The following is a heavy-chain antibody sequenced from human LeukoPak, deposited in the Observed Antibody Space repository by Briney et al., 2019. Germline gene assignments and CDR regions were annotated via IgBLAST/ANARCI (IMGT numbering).Heavy chain of an antibody. V-gene: IGHV3-23*01. Sequence: PGGSLRLSCATSGFNFREYYMTWIRQAPGKGLEWVSAISGSGGGTYYADSVRGRFTISRDNSKNTLYLQMHSLRAEDTAVYYCASIPGYLDYWGQGTLVTVSS. CDR1: GFNFREYY. CDR3: ASIPGYLDY. D-gene: IGHD2-2*02. J-gene: IGHJ4*03. CDR2: ISGSGGGT.